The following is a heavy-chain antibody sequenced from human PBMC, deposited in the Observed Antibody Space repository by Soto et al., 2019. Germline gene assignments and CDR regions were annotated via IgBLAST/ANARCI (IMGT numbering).Heavy chain of an antibody. CDR1: GYTFTSYD. CDR3: ATRRALKRYGSGSYNWFAP. Sequence: QVQLVQSGAEVKKPGASVKVSCKASGYTFTSYDINWVRQATGQGLEWMGWMNPNSGNTGYAQKFQGRVTMTRTTSIRTAYMGLSSLISEDIAVYYCATRRALKRYGSGSYNWFAPSGQGTLVTVSS. CDR2: MNPNSGNT. D-gene: IGHD3-10*01. J-gene: IGHJ5*02. V-gene: IGHV1-8*01.